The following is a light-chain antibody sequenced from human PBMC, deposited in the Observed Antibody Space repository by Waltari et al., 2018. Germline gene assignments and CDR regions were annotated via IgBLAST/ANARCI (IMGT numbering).Light chain of an antibody. Sequence: SYELTQPPSVSVSPGQTARITCSGDALPKQYAYWYQQKPGQAPVLVLYKASQRPSGIPERFSGSSSGTTVTLTISGVQAEDEADYYCQSADSSGTYVVFGGGTKLTVL. CDR3: QSADSSGTYVV. CDR1: ALPKQY. J-gene: IGLJ2*01. CDR2: KAS. V-gene: IGLV3-25*03.